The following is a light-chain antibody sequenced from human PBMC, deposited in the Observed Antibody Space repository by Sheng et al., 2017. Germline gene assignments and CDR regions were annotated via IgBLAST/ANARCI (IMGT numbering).Light chain of an antibody. CDR1: QSVSSY. Sequence: EIVLTQSPATLSLSPGERATLSCRASQSVSSYLAWYQQKPGQAPGLLIYDASNRATGIPARFSGSGYGTDFTLTISSLEPEDFAVYYCQQRSNWPLTFGGGTKVEIK. CDR2: DAS. CDR3: QQRSNWPLT. V-gene: IGKV3-11*01. J-gene: IGKJ4*01.